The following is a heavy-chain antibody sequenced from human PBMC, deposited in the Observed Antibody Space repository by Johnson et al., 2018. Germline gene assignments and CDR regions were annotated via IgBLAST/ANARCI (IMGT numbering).Heavy chain of an antibody. J-gene: IGHJ6*03. CDR2: VNTDGRST. Sequence: EVQLVEAGGGLVQPGGSLRLSCAASGFTFSRFAMSWVRQAPGKGLQWVSTVNTDGRSTYSADSVKGRFTISRDKPTHTLYLQMHSLRAEDTALYFFTKAPYSVSPSAFYYYHVDVWGKGTTVTVSS. CDR3: TKAPYSVSPSAFYYYHVDV. V-gene: IGHV3-23*04. CDR1: GFTFSRFA. D-gene: IGHD1-26*01.